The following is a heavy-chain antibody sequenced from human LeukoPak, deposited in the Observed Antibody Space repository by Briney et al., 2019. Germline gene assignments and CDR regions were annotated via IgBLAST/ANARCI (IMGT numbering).Heavy chain of an antibody. Sequence: GGSLRLSCVVSGFTFSSSWMSWVRQAPGKGLQHVANINQDGSEKNYVGSVKGRFTISRDNAKNSLYLQMNSLRAEDTAVYYCARDYDYVWGNNNWFDPWGQGTLVTVSS. D-gene: IGHD3-16*01. J-gene: IGHJ5*02. CDR1: GFTFSSSW. CDR3: ARDYDYVWGNNNWFDP. CDR2: INQDGSEK. V-gene: IGHV3-7*01.